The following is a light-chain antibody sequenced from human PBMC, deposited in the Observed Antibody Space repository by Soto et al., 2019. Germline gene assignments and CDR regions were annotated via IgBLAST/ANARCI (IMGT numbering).Light chain of an antibody. V-gene: IGKV1-5*01. CDR1: QGISSW. CDR2: AAS. J-gene: IGKJ1*01. CDR3: QQYETFSGT. Sequence: DIQMTQSPSTLSGSVGDRVTITCRASQGISSWLAWYQQKPGKAPKLLIYAASSLQSGVPSRFSGSGSGTKFTLTIASLQPDDFATYYCQQYETFSGTFGPGTKVDIK.